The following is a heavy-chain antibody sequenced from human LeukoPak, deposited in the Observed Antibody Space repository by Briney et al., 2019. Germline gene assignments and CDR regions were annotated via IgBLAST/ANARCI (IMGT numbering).Heavy chain of an antibody. V-gene: IGHV5-51*01. J-gene: IGHJ4*02. D-gene: IGHD6-13*01. CDR2: FYPGDSET. CDR1: GYSFTSYW. CDR3: ARMSGPAAGIDY. Sequence: GESLKISCKGSGYSFTSYWIGWVRQVPGKGLEWMGSFYPGDSETRYSPSFQGQVTIPADKSVDTAYLQWSSLKASDTAMYYCARMSGPAAGIDYWGQGTLVTVSS.